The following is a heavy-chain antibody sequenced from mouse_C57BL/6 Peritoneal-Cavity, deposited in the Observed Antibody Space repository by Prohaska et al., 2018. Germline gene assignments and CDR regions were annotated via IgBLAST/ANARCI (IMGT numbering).Heavy chain of an antibody. CDR3: ARVHGSAWFAY. Sequence: EVQLVESGGGLVKPGGSLKLSCAASGFTFSDYGMHWVRQAPEKGLELVAYISSCSSTIYYADTVKGRFTISRDNAKNTLFLQMTSLRSEDTAMYYCARVHGSAWFAYWGQGTLVTVSA. CDR2: ISSCSSTI. V-gene: IGHV5-17*01. J-gene: IGHJ3*01. D-gene: IGHD2-2*01. CDR1: GFTFSDYG.